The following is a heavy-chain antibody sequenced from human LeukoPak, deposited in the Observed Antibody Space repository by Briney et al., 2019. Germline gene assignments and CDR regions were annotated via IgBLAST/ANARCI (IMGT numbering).Heavy chain of an antibody. J-gene: IGHJ4*02. CDR3: ARVAFRNSAHISGIDY. D-gene: IGHD1-14*01. Sequence: GGSLRLSCAASGFTVSINYISWVRQAPGKGLEWVSLIDSGGNTYYADSVKGRFTISRDNSKNTLYLQMNSLRAEDTAVYYCARVAFRNSAHISGIDYWGQGTLVTVSS. CDR2: IDSGGNT. CDR1: GFTVSINY. V-gene: IGHV3-53*01.